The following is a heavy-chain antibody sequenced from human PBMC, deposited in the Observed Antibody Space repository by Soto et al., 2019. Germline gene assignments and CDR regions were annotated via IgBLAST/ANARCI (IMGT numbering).Heavy chain of an antibody. V-gene: IGHV1-8*01. Sequence: SVKVCCKASGYTFKSYYINWVQQATGQGLEWMGWMNPNSGNTGYAQKFQGRVTMTRNTSISTAYMELSSLRSEDTAVDYCARAYYGDAFDIWGQGTMVTVSS. CDR1: GYTFKSYY. J-gene: IGHJ3*02. CDR3: ARAYYGDAFDI. CDR2: MNPNSGNT. D-gene: IGHD1-26*01.